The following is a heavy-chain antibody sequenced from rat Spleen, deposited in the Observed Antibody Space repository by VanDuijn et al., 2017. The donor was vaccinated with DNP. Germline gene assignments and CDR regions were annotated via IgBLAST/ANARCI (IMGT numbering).Heavy chain of an antibody. V-gene: IGHV2S12*01. CDR2: ISSGGST. D-gene: IGHD1-11*01. Sequence: QVQLKESGPGLVQPSQTLSLTCTVSGFSLTSNGVSWVRQPPGKGLEWIAAISSGGSTYYNSALKSRLSISRDTSKSQVFLKMNSLQTEDTAIYFCTREGYVPMDAWGQGASVTVSS. CDR3: TREGYVPMDA. J-gene: IGHJ4*01. CDR1: GFSLTSNG.